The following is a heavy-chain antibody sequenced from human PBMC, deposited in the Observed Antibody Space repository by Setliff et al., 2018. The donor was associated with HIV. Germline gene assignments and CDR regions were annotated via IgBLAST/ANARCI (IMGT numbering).Heavy chain of an antibody. D-gene: IGHD5-18*01. CDR2: IFYSGST. CDR3: ARAMKYSYGYVHDAFDI. CDR1: GDSIGSGGYY. Sequence: SETLSLTCTVSGDSIGSGGYYWSWIRQHPGKGLEWIGYIFYSGSTYYNPSLKSRVTISVDTSKNQFSLKLSSVTAADTAVYYCARAMKYSYGYVHDAFDIWGQGTMVTVSS. V-gene: IGHV4-30-4*01. J-gene: IGHJ3*02.